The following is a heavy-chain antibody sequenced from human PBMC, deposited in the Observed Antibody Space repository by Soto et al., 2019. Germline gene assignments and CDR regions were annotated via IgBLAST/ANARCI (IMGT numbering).Heavy chain of an antibody. CDR3: TREAEKAATDDAFEV. D-gene: IGHD6-13*01. J-gene: IGHJ3*01. CDR1: GCMCGESA. CDR2: IRGKADSYTT. Sequence: NVSFAASGCMCGESAFQLFRQAAGEGLEWVGRIRGKADSYTTSYAASVKGRFTISRDDSENAAYLQMNNLKTEDTALYYCTREAEKAATDDAFEVCGHGTMVTVS. V-gene: IGHV3-73*01.